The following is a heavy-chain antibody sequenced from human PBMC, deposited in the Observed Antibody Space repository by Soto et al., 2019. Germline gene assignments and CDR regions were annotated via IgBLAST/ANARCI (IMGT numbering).Heavy chain of an antibody. CDR3: ARPGYCSGGSCPYGMDV. J-gene: IGHJ6*02. CDR1: ARTFSSYD. CDR2: MNPNSGNT. D-gene: IGHD2-15*01. Sequence: ASLKVSCKPSARTFSSYDINWVRPATGQGLEWMGWMNPNSGNTGYAQKFQGRVTMTRNTSISTAYMELSSLRSEDTAVYYCARPGYCSGGSCPYGMDVWGQGTTVTVSS. V-gene: IGHV1-8*02.